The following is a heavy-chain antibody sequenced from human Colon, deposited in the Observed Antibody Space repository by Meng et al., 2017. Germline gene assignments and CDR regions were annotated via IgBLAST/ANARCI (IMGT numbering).Heavy chain of an antibody. J-gene: IGHJ4*02. V-gene: IGHV4-4*02. CDR2: TSHSGST. Sequence: QGQLTGSGPGLGRPSGTLSRTCAGPVGARSSRNGWSWVRQPPGKGREWIGETSHSGSTNYSTSLKSRVTISLDKSKNQLSLKLNSVTAADTAVYYCASSDYYRSDYWGQGTLVTVSS. D-gene: IGHD3-22*01. CDR3: ASSDYYRSDY. CDR1: VGARSSRNG.